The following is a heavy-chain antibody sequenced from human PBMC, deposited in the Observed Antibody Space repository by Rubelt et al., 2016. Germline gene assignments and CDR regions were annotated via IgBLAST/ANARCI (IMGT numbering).Heavy chain of an antibody. D-gene: IGHD2-8*01. CDR3: AGAQRIRLLMVYAPTFDY. CDR2: INAGNGNT. J-gene: IGHJ4*02. Sequence: QVQLVQSGAEVKKPGASVKVSCKASGYTFTSYAMHWVRQAPGQRLEWMGWINAGNGNTKYSQKFQGRVPITRDTSARTAYMELSSLRSEDMAVYYCAGAQRIRLLMVYAPTFDYWGQGTLVTVSS. V-gene: IGHV1-3*01. CDR1: GYTFTSYA.